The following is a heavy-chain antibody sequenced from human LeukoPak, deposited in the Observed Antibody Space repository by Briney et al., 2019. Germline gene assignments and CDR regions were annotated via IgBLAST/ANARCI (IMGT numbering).Heavy chain of an antibody. Sequence: PSQTLSLTCTVSGGSISSGDYYWSWIRQPPGKGLEWIGYTYYSGSTYYNPSLKSRVTISVDTSKNQFSLKLSSVTAADTAVYYCARYCSSTSCLFDYWGQGTLVTVSS. D-gene: IGHD2-2*01. V-gene: IGHV4-30-4*08. CDR1: GGSISSGDYY. CDR3: ARYCSSTSCLFDY. CDR2: TYYSGST. J-gene: IGHJ4*02.